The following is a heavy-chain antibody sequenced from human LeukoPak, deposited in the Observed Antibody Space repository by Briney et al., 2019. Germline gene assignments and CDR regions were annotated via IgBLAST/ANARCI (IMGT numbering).Heavy chain of an antibody. Sequence: GGSLRLSCAASGFTVSSNYMSWVRQPPGKGLEWVSVIYSGGSTYYADSVKGRFTISRDNSKNTLYLQMNSLRAEDTAVYYCARAHGDYLGDYFDYWGQGTLVTVSS. CDR2: IYSGGST. CDR3: ARAHGDYLGDYFDY. J-gene: IGHJ4*02. D-gene: IGHD4-17*01. CDR1: GFTVSSNY. V-gene: IGHV3-53*03.